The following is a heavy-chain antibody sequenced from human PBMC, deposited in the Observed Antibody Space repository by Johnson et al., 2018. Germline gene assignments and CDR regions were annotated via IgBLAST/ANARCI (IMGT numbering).Heavy chain of an antibody. CDR1: GFTFSSYA. Sequence: VQLVESGGGLVQPGGSLRLSCAASGFTFSSYAMSWVRQAPGKGLEWVSAISGSGGSTYSADSVKGRYTISRDNSKNTLSLQMNSLRAGDTAVKYCPKISGGPGAFDIWGQGTIGTVSS. CDR3: PKISGGPGAFDI. J-gene: IGHJ3*02. V-gene: IGHV3-23*04. D-gene: IGHD2-15*01. CDR2: ISGSGGST.